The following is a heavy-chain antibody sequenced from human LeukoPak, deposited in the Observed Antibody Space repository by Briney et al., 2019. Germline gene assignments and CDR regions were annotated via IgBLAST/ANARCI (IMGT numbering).Heavy chain of an antibody. D-gene: IGHD6-19*01. CDR2: ISNSGSTI. CDR3: ARSPTPYSSGWIYFDF. V-gene: IGHV3-11*01. J-gene: IGHJ4*02. Sequence: KTGGSLRLSCAASGFTFRDYYMSWIRQAPGKGLEWGSYISNSGSTIHYADSVKGRFTISRDNAKNSLYLQMNSLRAEDTAVYHCARSPTPYSSGWIYFDFWGQGALVTVSS. CDR1: GFTFRDYY.